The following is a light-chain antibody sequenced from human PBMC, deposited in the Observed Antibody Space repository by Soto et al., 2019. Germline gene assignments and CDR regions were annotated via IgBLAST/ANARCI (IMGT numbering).Light chain of an antibody. V-gene: IGLV2-8*01. CDR2: EVD. CDR3: STYAGSNNVWL. Sequence: QSALTQRPSASGSPGQSVTISCTGTSSDVGGYDFVSWYQQHPGNAPKLMIYEVDRRPSGVPERFCGSESGNTVSLTVSGLRAEGEAEYYLSTYAGSNNVWLFGGGPQLTA. CDR1: SSDVGGYDF. J-gene: IGLJ7*02.